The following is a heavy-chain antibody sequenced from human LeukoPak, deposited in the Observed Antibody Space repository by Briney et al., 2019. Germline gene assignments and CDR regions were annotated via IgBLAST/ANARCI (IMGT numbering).Heavy chain of an antibody. J-gene: IGHJ4*02. V-gene: IGHV3-13*04. CDR2: IGTGDDT. CDR1: GFTFSNYD. CDR3: TRGALGFDY. Sequence: PGGSLRLSCAASGFTFSNYDIHWVRQATRKGLEWVSGIGTGDDTYYAGSVKGRFTISRENAKNSLYLQMNSLRAGDTAVYYCTRGALGFDYWGQGTMVTSSS.